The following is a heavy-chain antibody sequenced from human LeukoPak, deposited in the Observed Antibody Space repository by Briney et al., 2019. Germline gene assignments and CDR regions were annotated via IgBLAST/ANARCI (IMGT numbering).Heavy chain of an antibody. V-gene: IGHV1-69*05. Sequence: SVKVSCKASGGTFSSYAISWVRQAPGQGLEWMGGIIPIFGTANYAQKFQGRVTITTDESTSTAYMELSSLRSEDTAVYYCARSLRELGEPYYYYYYGMDVWGQGTTATVSS. CDR1: GGTFSSYA. CDR3: ARSLRELGEPYYYYYYGMDV. D-gene: IGHD1-26*01. CDR2: IIPIFGTA. J-gene: IGHJ6*02.